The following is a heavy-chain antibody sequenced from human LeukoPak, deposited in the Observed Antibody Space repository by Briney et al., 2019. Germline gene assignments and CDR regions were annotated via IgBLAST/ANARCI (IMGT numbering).Heavy chain of an antibody. CDR2: INHSGST. CDR1: GGSFSGYY. V-gene: IGHV4-34*01. Sequence: KPSETLSLTCAVYGGSFSGYYWSWIRQPPGKGLEWIGEINHSGSTNYNPSLKSRVTISVDTSKNQFSLKLSSVTAADTAVYYCARRRGYSYGPRPYYYYGMDVWGQGPRSPSP. CDR3: ARRRGYSYGPRPYYYYGMDV. J-gene: IGHJ6*02. D-gene: IGHD5-18*01.